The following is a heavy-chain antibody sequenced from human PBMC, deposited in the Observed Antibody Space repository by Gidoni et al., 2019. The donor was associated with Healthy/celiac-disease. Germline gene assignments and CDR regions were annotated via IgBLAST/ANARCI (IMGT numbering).Heavy chain of an antibody. J-gene: IGHJ5*02. CDR2: INHSGST. V-gene: IGHV4-34*01. D-gene: IGHD3-3*01. CDR3: ARGRGYYDFWSGQQRRFDP. CDR1: GGSFSGSS. Sequence: QVQLQHWGAGLLKPSETLSPTFAVYGGSFSGSSWSWIRQPPGKGLEWIGEINHSGSTNYNPSLKSRVTISVDTSKNQFSLKLSSVTAADTAVYYCARGRGYYDFWSGQQRRFDPWGQGTLVTVSS.